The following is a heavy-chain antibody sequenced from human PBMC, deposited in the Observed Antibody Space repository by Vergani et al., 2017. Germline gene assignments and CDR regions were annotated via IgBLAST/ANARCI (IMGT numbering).Heavy chain of an antibody. V-gene: IGHV1-69*02. Sequence: QVQLVQSGAEVKKPGSSVKVSCKASGATFRSNTISWVRQVPGQGLEWMGRIIPVLGKTKYAQDFQGRLTITADTSTSTAYMELTSLRSQDTAFYYCSVGPRCYGGNPEDDYYGMDVWGQGTTVTVSS. D-gene: IGHD4/OR15-4a*01. CDR3: SVGPRCYGGNPEDDYYGMDV. CDR1: GATFRSNT. J-gene: IGHJ6*02. CDR2: IIPVLGKT.